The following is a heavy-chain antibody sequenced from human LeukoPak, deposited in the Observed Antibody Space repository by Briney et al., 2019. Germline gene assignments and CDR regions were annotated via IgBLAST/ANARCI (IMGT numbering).Heavy chain of an antibody. Sequence: GGSLRLSCAASGCTFSSYWMCWVLQAPGKGLESVANIKQDGSEKYYVDSVKCRFTISRDNAKNSLYMQMNSLIAEDTAVYYCARDGIRFWYYFDYWGQGTLVTVSS. V-gene: IGHV3-7*01. D-gene: IGHD3-3*01. CDR1: GCTFSSYW. CDR3: ARDGIRFWYYFDY. J-gene: IGHJ4*02. CDR2: IKQDGSEK.